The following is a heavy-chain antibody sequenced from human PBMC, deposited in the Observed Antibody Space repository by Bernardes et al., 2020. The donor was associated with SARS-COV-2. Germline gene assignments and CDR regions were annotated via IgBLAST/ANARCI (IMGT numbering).Heavy chain of an antibody. D-gene: IGHD6-19*01. V-gene: IGHV4-61*08. CDR3: ARGHGYMSGWALDF. CDR1: GGSVSSGGYY. Sequence: SETLSLTCIVSGGSVSSGGYYWSWIRQPPGKGLEWIGYVYYSGSSNYNPSLKSRVTISEDTSKNQFSLKLNFVTAADTAVYFCARGHGYMSGWALDFWGQGTMVTVSS. J-gene: IGHJ3*01. CDR2: VYYSGSS.